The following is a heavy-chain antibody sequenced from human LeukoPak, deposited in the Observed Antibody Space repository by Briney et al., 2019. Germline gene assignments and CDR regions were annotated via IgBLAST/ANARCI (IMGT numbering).Heavy chain of an antibody. CDR3: ARVGSNYGDWFDP. Sequence: PSETLSLTCAVYGGSFSGYYWSWIRQPPGKGLEWSGEINHSGSTNYNPSLKSRVTISVDTSKNQFSLKLSSVTAADTAVYYCARVGSNYGDWFDPWGQGTLVTVSS. CDR1: GGSFSGYY. V-gene: IGHV4-34*01. D-gene: IGHD4-11*01. CDR2: INHSGST. J-gene: IGHJ5*02.